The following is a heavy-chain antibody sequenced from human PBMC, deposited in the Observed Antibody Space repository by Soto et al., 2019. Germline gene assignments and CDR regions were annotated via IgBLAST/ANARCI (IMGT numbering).Heavy chain of an antibody. D-gene: IGHD1-1*01. Sequence: GASVKVSCKVSGYTLTELSMHWVRQAPGKGLEWMGGFDPEDGETIYAQKFQGRVTMTEDTSTDTAYMELSSLRSEDTAVYYCATVALYNWNDHNWFDPWGQGTLVTVSS. J-gene: IGHJ5*02. CDR3: ATVALYNWNDHNWFDP. CDR2: FDPEDGET. CDR1: GYTLTELS. V-gene: IGHV1-24*01.